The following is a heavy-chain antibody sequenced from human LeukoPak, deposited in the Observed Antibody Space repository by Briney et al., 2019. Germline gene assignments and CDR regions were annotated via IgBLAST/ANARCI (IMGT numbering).Heavy chain of an antibody. J-gene: IGHJ4*02. D-gene: IGHD2-15*01. CDR3: ARGTRARGTRSNCYSSSLDY. CDR2: INGYNGNT. V-gene: IGHV1-18*01. CDR1: GYSFSSLH. Sequence: ASMKVSCEASGYSFSSLHINWLRQAPGQGLEWMGWINGYNGNTLYSQNLQGRVTMTRDTATNTVYLELRTLRLDDTAVYYCARGTRARGTRSNCYSSSLDYWGQGTLITVSS.